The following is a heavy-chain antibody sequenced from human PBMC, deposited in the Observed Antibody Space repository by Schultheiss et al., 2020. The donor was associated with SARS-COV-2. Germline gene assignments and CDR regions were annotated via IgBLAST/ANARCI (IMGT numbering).Heavy chain of an antibody. V-gene: IGHV1-2*06. J-gene: IGHJ4*02. CDR3: ARENYLDY. CDR2: INPNSG. D-gene: IGHD1-7*01. Sequence: GGSLRLSCKASGYTFTTYDINWVRQAPGQGLEWMGRINPNSGGTKKNDGTKYAQSFQGRLTMTRDADINTVYMELRSLKSDDTATYYCARENYLDYWGQGTLVTVSS. CDR1: GYTFTTYD.